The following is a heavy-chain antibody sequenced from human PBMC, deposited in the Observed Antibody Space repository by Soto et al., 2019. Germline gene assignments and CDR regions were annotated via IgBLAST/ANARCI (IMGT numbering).Heavy chain of an antibody. D-gene: IGHD2-15*01. V-gene: IGHV3-74*01. CDR1: GFTFSSYW. CDR2: LNVNGNTT. Sequence: EVQLVESGGGLVQPGGSLRLSCAASGFTFSSYWMHWVRQAPGKGLVWVSRLNVNGNTTNYADSVKGRFTISRDNAKNTLYLQMNSLRAEDTAVYYCARERSNCSGGRCYSRYFELWGRGTLVTVSS. CDR3: ARERSNCSGGRCYSRYFEL. J-gene: IGHJ2*01.